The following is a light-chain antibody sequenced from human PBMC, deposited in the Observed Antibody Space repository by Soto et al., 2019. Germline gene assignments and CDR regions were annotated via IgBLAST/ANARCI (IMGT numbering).Light chain of an antibody. V-gene: IGKV1-5*03. J-gene: IGKJ1*01. CDR1: QTISSW. CDR3: QHYNSYSEA. CDR2: KAS. Sequence: SQMNEPPATVAVSLGDRVTIICVASQTISSWLAWYQQKPGKVPKLLIYKASTLKSGVPSRFSGRGSGTEFPLTISSLQPGDFATYYCQHYNSYSEASGQGTNVDI.